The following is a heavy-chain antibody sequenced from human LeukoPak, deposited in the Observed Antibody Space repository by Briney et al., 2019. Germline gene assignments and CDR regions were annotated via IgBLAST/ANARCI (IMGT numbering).Heavy chain of an antibody. D-gene: IGHD4-17*01. J-gene: IGHJ4*02. Sequence: GGSLRLSCAASGFIFSSYGMHWVRQAPGKGLEWVAVIWYDGSNKYYADSVKGRFTIARDNTKNTLYMKMNSQRAEDTAVYYCARVPLDYGDYPYYFDYWGQGTLVTVSS. V-gene: IGHV3-33*01. CDR1: GFIFSSYG. CDR2: IWYDGSNK. CDR3: ARVPLDYGDYPYYFDY.